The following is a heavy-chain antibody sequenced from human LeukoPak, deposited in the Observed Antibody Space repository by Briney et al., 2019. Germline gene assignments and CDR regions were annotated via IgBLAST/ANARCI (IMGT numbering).Heavy chain of an antibody. CDR3: AIPMVRGVIIPRGDY. D-gene: IGHD3-10*01. J-gene: IGHJ4*02. CDR1: GFTFSSYS. CDR2: ISSSSSTI. Sequence: GGSLRLSCAASGFTFSSYSMNWVRQAPGKGLEWVSYISSSSSTIYYADSVKGRFTISRDNAKNSLYLQMNSLRAEDTAVYYCAIPMVRGVIIPRGDYWGQGTLVTVSS. V-gene: IGHV3-48*04.